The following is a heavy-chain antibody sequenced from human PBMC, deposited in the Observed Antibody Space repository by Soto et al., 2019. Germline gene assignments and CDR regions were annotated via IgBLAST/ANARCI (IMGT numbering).Heavy chain of an antibody. D-gene: IGHD2-8*01. CDR3: AREDCTNGVCFYNWFDP. CDR2: IVPIFGTA. CDR1: GGTFSSYA. V-gene: IGHV1-69*13. Sequence: SVKVSCKASGGTFSSYATSWVRQAPGQGLEWMGGIVPIFGTANYAQKFQGRVTITADESTSTAYTELSSLRSEDTAVYYCAREDCTNGVCFYNWFDPWGQGTLVTAPQ. J-gene: IGHJ5*02.